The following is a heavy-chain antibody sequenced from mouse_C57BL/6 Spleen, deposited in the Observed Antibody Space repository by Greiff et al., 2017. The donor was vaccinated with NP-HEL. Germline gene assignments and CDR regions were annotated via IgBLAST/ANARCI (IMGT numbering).Heavy chain of an antibody. D-gene: IGHD2-5*01. CDR3: TTSYSNIDY. V-gene: IGHV14-4*01. J-gene: IGHJ2*01. Sequence: EVQLQQSGAELVRPGASVKLSCTASGFNIKDDYMHWVKQRPEQGLEWIGWIDPENGDTEYASKFQGKATITADTSSNTAYLQLSSLTSEDTAVYYCTTSYSNIDYWGQGTTLTVSS. CDR1: GFNIKDDY. CDR2: IDPENGDT.